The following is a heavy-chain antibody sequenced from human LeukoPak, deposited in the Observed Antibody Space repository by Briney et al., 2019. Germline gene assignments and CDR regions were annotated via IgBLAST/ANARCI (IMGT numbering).Heavy chain of an antibody. CDR3: AKDSNRLRYFDWLTYYYGMDV. Sequence: PGGSLRLSCAASGFTFSSYAMSWVRQAPGKGLEWVSAISGSDGSTYYADSVKGRFTISRDNSKNTLYLQMNSLRAEDTAVYYCAKDSNRLRYFDWLTYYYGMDVWGQGTTVTVSS. J-gene: IGHJ6*02. CDR2: ISGSDGST. CDR1: GFTFSSYA. D-gene: IGHD3-9*01. V-gene: IGHV3-23*01.